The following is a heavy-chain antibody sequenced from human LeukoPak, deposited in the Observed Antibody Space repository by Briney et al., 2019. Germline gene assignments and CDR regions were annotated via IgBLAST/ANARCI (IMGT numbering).Heavy chain of an antibody. CDR1: GGSISSYY. CDR2: IYYSGST. J-gene: IGHJ6*03. D-gene: IGHD2-2*02. V-gene: IGHV4-59*01. Sequence: SETLSLTCTVSGGSISSYYWSWIRQPPGKGLEWIGYIYYSGSTNYNPSLKSRVTISVDTSKNQFSPKLSSVTAADTAVYYCARGRDDCSSTSCYTWGIYYYYYYMDVWGKGTTVTVSS. CDR3: ARGRDDCSSTSCYTWGIYYYYYYMDV.